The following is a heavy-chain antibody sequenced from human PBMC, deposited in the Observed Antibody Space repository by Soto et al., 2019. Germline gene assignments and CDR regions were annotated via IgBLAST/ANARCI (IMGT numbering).Heavy chain of an antibody. V-gene: IGHV4-39*01. D-gene: IGHD5-18*01. CDR1: GGSISSSSYY. CDR3: ASPGGYSYGSWGYFDL. J-gene: IGHJ2*01. Sequence: QLQLQESGPGLVKPSETLSLTCTVSGGSISSSSYYWGWIRQPPGKGLEWIGSIYYSGSTYYNPSLKSRVTISVDTSNNQFSLKLSSVTAADTAVYYCASPGGYSYGSWGYFDLWGRGTLVTVSS. CDR2: IYYSGST.